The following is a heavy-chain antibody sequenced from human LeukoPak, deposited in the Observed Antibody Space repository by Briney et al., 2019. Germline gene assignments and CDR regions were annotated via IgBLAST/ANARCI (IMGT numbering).Heavy chain of an antibody. CDR1: GYTLTELS. CDR2: FDPEDGET. V-gene: IGHV1-24*01. D-gene: IGHD4-17*01. Sequence: ASVKVSCKVSGYTLTELSMHWVRQAPGKGLEWMGGFDPEDGETIYAQKFQGRVTMTEDTSTDTAYMELSGLRSEDTAVYYCATDGPMTTGYGMDVWGQGTTVTVSS. J-gene: IGHJ6*02. CDR3: ATDGPMTTGYGMDV.